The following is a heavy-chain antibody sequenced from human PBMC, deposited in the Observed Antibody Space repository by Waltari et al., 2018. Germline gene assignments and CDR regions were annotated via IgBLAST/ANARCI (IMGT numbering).Heavy chain of an antibody. CDR2: INHRGST. D-gene: IGHD4-4*01. CDR3: ARAVFTVTTPTPLTVTTHPTYFDY. CDR1: GGSFSGYY. J-gene: IGHJ4*02. V-gene: IGHV4-34*01. Sequence: QVQLQQWGAGLLKPSETLSLTCAVYGGSFSGYYWSWIRQPPGKGLAWIGEINHRGSTNTTPALKSLVTISVDTSKNQFSLKLSSVTAADTAVYYCARAVFTVTTPTPLTVTTHPTYFDYWGQGTLVTVSS.